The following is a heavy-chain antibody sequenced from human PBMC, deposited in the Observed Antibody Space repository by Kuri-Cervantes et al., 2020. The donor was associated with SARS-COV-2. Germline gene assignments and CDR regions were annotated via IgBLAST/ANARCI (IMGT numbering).Heavy chain of an antibody. CDR3: AKDGSTSGSYAY. CDR1: GFTFSSYA. CDR2: ISGYGDIT. J-gene: IGHJ4*02. V-gene: IGHV3-23*01. D-gene: IGHD1-26*01. Sequence: GGSLRLSCAASGFTFSSYAMSWVRQAPGKGLEWVSAISGYGDITHYADSVKGRFTISRDNSKNTLYLQMNSLRAEDTAVYYCAKDGSTSGSYAYWGQGTLVTVSS.